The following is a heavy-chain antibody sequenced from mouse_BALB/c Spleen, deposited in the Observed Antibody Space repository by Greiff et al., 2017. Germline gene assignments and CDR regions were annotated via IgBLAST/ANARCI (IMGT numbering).Heavy chain of an antibody. J-gene: IGHJ3*01. D-gene: IGHD2-12*01. CDR2: INSNGGST. Sequence: EVKVVESGGGLVKLGGSLKLSCAASGFTFSSYYMSWVRQTPEKRLELVAAINSNGGSTYYPDTVKGRFTISRDNAKNTLYLQMSSLKSEDTALYYCARQYDGWFAYWGQGTLVTVSA. CDR3: ARQYDGWFAY. CDR1: GFTFSSYY. V-gene: IGHV5-6-2*01.